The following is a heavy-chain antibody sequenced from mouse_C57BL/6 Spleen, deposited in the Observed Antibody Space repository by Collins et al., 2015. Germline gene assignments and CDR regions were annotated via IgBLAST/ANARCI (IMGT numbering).Heavy chain of an antibody. Sequence: LVKPGASVKISCKASGYTFTDYYMNWVKQSHGKSLERIGDINPNNGGTSYNQKFKGKATLTVDKSSSTAYMELRSLTSEDSAVYYCARLAFDYWGQGTTLTVSS. CDR1: GYTFTDYY. V-gene: IGHV1-26*01. J-gene: IGHJ2*01. CDR2: INPNNGGT. CDR3: ARLAFDY.